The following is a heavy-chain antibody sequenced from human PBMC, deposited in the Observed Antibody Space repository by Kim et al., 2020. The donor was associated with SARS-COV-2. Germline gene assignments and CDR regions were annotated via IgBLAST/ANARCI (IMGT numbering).Heavy chain of an antibody. V-gene: IGHV3-30*03. D-gene: IGHD1-26*01. Sequence: YADSVKGRFTSTRDNSKNTLYLKMNSLRGEDTAVYFGARDDGGRAGIDYWGEGGLVTVSS. J-gene: IGHJ4*02. CDR3: ARDDGGRAGIDY.